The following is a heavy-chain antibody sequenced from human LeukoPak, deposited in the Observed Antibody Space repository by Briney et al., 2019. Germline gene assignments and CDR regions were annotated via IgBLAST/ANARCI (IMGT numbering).Heavy chain of an antibody. CDR1: GYTFTSYG. D-gene: IGHD2-15*01. Sequence: ASVKISCKASGYTFTSYGISWVRQAPGQGLEWMGWISAYNGNTNYAQKLQGRVTMTTDTSTSTAYMELRSLRSDDTAVYYCASGSQYCSGGSCYSAWFDPWGQGTLVTVSS. CDR3: ASGSQYCSGGSCYSAWFDP. CDR2: ISAYNGNT. J-gene: IGHJ5*02. V-gene: IGHV1-18*01.